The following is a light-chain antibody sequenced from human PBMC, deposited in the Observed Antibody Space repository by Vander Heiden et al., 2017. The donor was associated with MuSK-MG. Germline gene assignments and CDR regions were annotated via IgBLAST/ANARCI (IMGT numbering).Light chain of an antibody. CDR3: QQRSTWPRT. CDR1: QSVSSY. J-gene: IGKJ4*02. Sequence: EHVLTPSPATLSLSPGERATLSCRASQSVSSYLAWYQQKPGQAPRLLIYDASNRAAGIPARFSGSGSGTDFTLTISILDPEDFAVYYCQQRSTWPRTFGRGTKVEIK. V-gene: IGKV3-11*01. CDR2: DAS.